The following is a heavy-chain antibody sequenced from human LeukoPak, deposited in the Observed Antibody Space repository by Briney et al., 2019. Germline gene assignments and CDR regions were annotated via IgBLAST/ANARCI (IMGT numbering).Heavy chain of an antibody. CDR1: GFTFSSYW. V-gene: IGHV3-74*01. J-gene: IGHJ4*02. Sequence: GGSLRLSCAASGFTFSSYWMHWVRQAPGKGLVWVSRINGDGSTTSYADSVKGRFTISRDNAKNTLYLQMNSLRAEDTAVYYCAKDLGSSWYLDYWGQGTLLTVSS. CDR2: INGDGSTT. CDR3: AKDLGSSWYLDY. D-gene: IGHD6-13*01.